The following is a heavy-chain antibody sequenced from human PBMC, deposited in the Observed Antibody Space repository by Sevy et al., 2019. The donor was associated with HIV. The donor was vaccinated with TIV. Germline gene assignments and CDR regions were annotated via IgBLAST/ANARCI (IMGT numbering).Heavy chain of an antibody. CDR2: ISYDGSNK. CDR1: GFTFSNYG. J-gene: IGHJ4*02. V-gene: IGHV3-30*18. CDR3: AKDLRAAGGPFDY. D-gene: IGHD6-13*01. Sequence: GGSLRLSCAASGFTFSNYGMHWVRQAPGKGLEWVAVISYDGSNKYYADSVKGRFTISRDNSKNTLYLQMNSLRAEDTAVYYCAKDLRAAGGPFDYWGQGILVTVSS.